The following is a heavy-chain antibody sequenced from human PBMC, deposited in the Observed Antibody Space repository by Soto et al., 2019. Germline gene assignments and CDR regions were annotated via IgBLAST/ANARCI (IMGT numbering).Heavy chain of an antibody. CDR3: ATHYDFWSGYYFSYYYGMDV. Sequence: QVQLVQSGAEVKKPGSSVKVSCKASGGTFSSYAISWVRQAPGQGLEWMGGIIPIFGTANYAQKFQGRVTITADESTSTAYMELGSLRSEDTAVYYCATHYDFWSGYYFSYYYGMDVWGHGTTVTVSS. CDR1: GGTFSSYA. D-gene: IGHD3-3*01. V-gene: IGHV1-69*01. CDR2: IIPIFGTA. J-gene: IGHJ6*02.